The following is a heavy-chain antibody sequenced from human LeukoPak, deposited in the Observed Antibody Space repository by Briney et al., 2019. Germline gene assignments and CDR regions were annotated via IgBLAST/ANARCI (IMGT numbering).Heavy chain of an antibody. CDR3: VREEGY. J-gene: IGHJ4*02. V-gene: IGHV3-7*01. CDR2: IKQDGSHK. CDR1: GFTFSTYW. Sequence: GGSLRLSCAASGFTFSTYWMYWVHQAPGKGLEWVANIKQDGSHKYYVDSVKGRFTISRDNAKNSLYLQMNSLRVEDTAVYYCVREEGYWGQGTLVTVSS.